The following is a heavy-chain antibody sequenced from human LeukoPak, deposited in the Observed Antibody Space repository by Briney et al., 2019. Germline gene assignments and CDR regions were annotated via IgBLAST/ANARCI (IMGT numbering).Heavy chain of an antibody. D-gene: IGHD6-13*01. V-gene: IGHV4-38-2*02. CDR2: IYPTGST. Sequence: SETLSLTCTVSGYSISSGYYWGWLRQPPGKGLEWIGNIYPTGSTYYNPSLKSRVTISVDTSKNQSSLKVSSVSAADTAVYYCARAYSSSWYWNWFDPWGQGTLVTVSS. J-gene: IGHJ5*02. CDR1: GYSISSGYY. CDR3: ARAYSSSWYWNWFDP.